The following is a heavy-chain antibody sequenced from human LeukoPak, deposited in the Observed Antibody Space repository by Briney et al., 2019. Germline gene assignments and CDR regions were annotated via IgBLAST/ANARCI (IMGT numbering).Heavy chain of an antibody. D-gene: IGHD3-3*01. J-gene: IGHJ4*02. CDR2: IYPGDSAT. V-gene: IGHV5-51*01. CDR3: ARTHYDFWSGYYLGVDY. Sequence: GASLKTSSKGSGSRFTSYWIGWVRRMPGKGLEWMGIIYPGDSATRYSPSSQGQVTISADKSISTAYLQCSSLKASDTAMYYCARTHYDFWSGYYLGVDYWGQGTLVTVSS. CDR1: GSRFTSYW.